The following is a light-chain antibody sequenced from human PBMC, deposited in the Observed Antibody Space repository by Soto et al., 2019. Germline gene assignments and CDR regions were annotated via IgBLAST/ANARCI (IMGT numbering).Light chain of an antibody. CDR1: SSDVGDYNY. Sequence: SALTQPRSVSVSAGQSVAISCTGTSSDVGDYNYVSWYQQHPGKAPKVMIYDVSKRPSGVPDRFSGSKSGNTASLTISGLQAEDEADYYCCSYAGSPYVFGTGTKVTVL. CDR2: DVS. V-gene: IGLV2-11*01. CDR3: CSYAGSPYV. J-gene: IGLJ1*01.